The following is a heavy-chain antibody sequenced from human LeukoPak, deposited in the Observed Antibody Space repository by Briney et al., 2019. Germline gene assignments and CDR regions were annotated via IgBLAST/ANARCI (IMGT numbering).Heavy chain of an antibody. CDR3: ARSTGLADYYFDY. V-gene: IGHV3-53*01. D-gene: IGHD1-1*01. CDR2: IYSGGGT. CDR1: GFTVSNNY. Sequence: GGSLRLSCAASGFTVSNNYVTWARQAPGKGLDWVSLIYSGGGTYYADSVKGRFTISRDNSKNTLYLQMNSLRAEDTAVYYCARSTGLADYYFDYWGQGTLVTVSS. J-gene: IGHJ4*02.